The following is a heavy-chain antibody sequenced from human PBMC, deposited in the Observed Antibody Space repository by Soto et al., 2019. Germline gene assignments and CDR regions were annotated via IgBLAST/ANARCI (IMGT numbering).Heavy chain of an antibody. CDR2: INIDGSIT. J-gene: IGHJ4*02. Sequence: DVQLVESGGGLVQPGGSLRLSCAASGFTSGFAFTNYWMHWVRQAPGKGLVWVSRINIDGSITDYADSVKGRFTISRDNPKNTRYLQLNTLRVDDTAVYLCVSSLHQLRGWSQGTLVTVSS. CDR1: GFAFTNYW. CDR3: VSSLHQLRG. D-gene: IGHD1-7*01. V-gene: IGHV3-74*01.